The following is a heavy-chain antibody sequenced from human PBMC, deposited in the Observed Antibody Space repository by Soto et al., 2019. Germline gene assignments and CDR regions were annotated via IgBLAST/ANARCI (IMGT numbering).Heavy chain of an antibody. D-gene: IGHD4-4*01. CDR1: GGSISSYY. CDR3: ARHSETTAHLLAYGMDV. Sequence: SETLSLTCTVSGGSISSYYWSWIRQPPGKGLEWIGYIYYSGSTNYNPSLKSRVTISVDTPKNHFSLKLSSVTAADTAVYYCARHSETTAHLLAYGMDVWGQGTTVTVSS. J-gene: IGHJ6*02. V-gene: IGHV4-59*08. CDR2: IYYSGST.